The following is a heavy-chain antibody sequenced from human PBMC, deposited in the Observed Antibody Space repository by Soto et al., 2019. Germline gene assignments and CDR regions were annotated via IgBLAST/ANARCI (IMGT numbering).Heavy chain of an antibody. J-gene: IGHJ5*02. Sequence: PSETLSLTCDVLGDSLSGYAWSWIRQPPGKGLEWIGEITFRGVTNYHPSLKSQLSMSVDTSKNRISLNVSSVTAADTALYFCARKLEASIRHVEWFSYKWFDPWGPGTLVTVSS. CDR2: ITFRGVT. CDR1: GDSLSGYA. V-gene: IGHV4-34*01. D-gene: IGHD3-9*01. CDR3: ARKLEASIRHVEWFSYKWFDP.